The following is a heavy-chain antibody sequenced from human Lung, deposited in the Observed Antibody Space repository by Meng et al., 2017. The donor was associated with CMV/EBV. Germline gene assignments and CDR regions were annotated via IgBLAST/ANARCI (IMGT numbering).Heavy chain of an antibody. V-gene: IGHV3-15*01. CDR3: TTDPGNGMYLPFDS. J-gene: IGHJ4*02. Sequence: SCAASGFTFSNVWMSWVRQAPGKGLEWVGRIQSNTDGGTPIYGAPAKGRFTISRDDSKSTLFLQLNSLKVEDTAVYYCTTDPGNGMYLPFDSWGQGTXVNGAS. D-gene: IGHD2-8*01. CDR1: GFTFSNVW. CDR2: IQSNTDGGTP.